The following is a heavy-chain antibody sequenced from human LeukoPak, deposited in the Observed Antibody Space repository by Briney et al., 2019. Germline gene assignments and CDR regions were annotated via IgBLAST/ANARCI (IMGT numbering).Heavy chain of an antibody. V-gene: IGHV4-30-2*01. Sequence: SETLSLTCAVSGGSISSGGYSWSWIRQPPGKGLEWIGYIYHSGSTYYNPSLKSRVTISVDRSKNQFSLKLSSVTAADTTVYYCARGLYGGNSGVFDYWGQGTLVTVSS. D-gene: IGHD4-23*01. J-gene: IGHJ4*02. CDR2: IYHSGST. CDR3: ARGLYGGNSGVFDY. CDR1: GGSISSGGYS.